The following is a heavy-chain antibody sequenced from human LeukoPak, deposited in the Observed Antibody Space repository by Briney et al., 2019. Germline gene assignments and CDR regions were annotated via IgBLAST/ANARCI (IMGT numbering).Heavy chain of an antibody. D-gene: IGHD1-26*01. Sequence: GGSLRLSCAASGFTFTKHWMSWVRQTKDKGLECVAKIREDGGEKHYVDSVKGRFTISRDNAKNSLYLQMNSLRVDDTAVYYCARDYRGGWNDYWGQGTLVTVSS. CDR1: GFTFTKHW. CDR2: IREDGGEK. J-gene: IGHJ4*02. CDR3: ARDYRGGWNDY. V-gene: IGHV3-7*01.